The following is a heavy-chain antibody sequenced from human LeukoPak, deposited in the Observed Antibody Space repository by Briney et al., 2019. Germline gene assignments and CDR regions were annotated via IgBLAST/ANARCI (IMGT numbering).Heavy chain of an antibody. CDR2: IISSSYI. D-gene: IGHD2-21*01. Sequence: GGSLRLSCAASGFTFSSYSMNWVRQAPGNGLECVSSIISSSYIYYADSVKGRFTISRDNAKNSLYLQMNSLRAEDTAMYYCARAVYRDYQGPGDFNFYGMDVWGQGTTVTVSS. V-gene: IGHV3-21*01. CDR1: GFTFSSYS. CDR3: ARAVYRDYQGPGDFNFYGMDV. J-gene: IGHJ6*02.